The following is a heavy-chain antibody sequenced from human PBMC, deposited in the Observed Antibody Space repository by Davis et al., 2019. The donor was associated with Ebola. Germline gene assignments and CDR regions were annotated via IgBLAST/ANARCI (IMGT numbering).Heavy chain of an antibody. CDR2: ISAYNGKT. D-gene: IGHD2-2*02. J-gene: IGHJ4*02. V-gene: IGHV1-18*01. CDR1: GYTFTSYG. CDR3: ARDGYCSSTSCYKGAGY. Sequence: ASVKVSCKASGYTFTSYGISWVRQAPGQGLEWMGWISAYNGKTSYAQKFQGRVTMTEDTSTDTAYMELSSLRSEDTAVYYCARDGYCSSTSCYKGAGYWGQGTLVTVSS.